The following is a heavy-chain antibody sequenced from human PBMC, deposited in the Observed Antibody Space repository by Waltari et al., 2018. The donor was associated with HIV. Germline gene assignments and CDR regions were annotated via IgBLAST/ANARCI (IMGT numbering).Heavy chain of an antibody. Sequence: QVQLLQSGAEVKKPGASVKVSCKASGYTFTAYYIHWVRQAPGQVLEWMGLVYPNPVDTNCRQNFQGRVTMARDSSILTVSMELSRLRSDDTAVYYCVRQMTFYDAFDIWGQGTLFTVSA. CDR2: VYPNPVDT. CDR3: VRQMTFYDAFDI. V-gene: IGHV1-2*02. J-gene: IGHJ3*02. CDR1: GYTFTAYY.